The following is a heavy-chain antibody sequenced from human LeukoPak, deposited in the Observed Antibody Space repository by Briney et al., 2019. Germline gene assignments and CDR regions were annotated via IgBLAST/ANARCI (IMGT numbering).Heavy chain of an antibody. D-gene: IGHD2-21*02. Sequence: SETLSLTCAVYGGSFSGYYWSWIRQPPGKGLEWIGEINHSGSTNYNPSLKSRVTISVDTSKNQFSLKLSSVTAADTAMYYCARGESSYCSGGCYFASWGQGTLDTISS. V-gene: IGHV4-34*01. CDR3: ARGESSYCSGGCYFAS. CDR2: INHSGST. CDR1: GGSFSGYY. J-gene: IGHJ5*01.